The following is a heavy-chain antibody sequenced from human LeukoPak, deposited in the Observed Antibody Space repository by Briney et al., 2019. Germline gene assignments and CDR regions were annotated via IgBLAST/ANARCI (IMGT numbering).Heavy chain of an antibody. CDR1: GYSISSGYY. J-gene: IGHJ3*02. D-gene: IGHD3-22*01. Sequence: SETLSLTCTVSGYSISSGYYWGWIRQPPGKGLEWTGSIDHSGSTYYNPSLKSRITISVDTSKNQFSLKLSSVTAADTAVYYCARVFEVTMIVVVTHYAFDIWGQGTMVTVSS. CDR2: IDHSGST. CDR3: ARVFEVTMIVVVTHYAFDI. V-gene: IGHV4-38-2*02.